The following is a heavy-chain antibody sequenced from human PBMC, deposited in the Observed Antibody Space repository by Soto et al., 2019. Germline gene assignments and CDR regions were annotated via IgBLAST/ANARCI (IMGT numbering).Heavy chain of an antibody. CDR1: GYSFTGYI. V-gene: IGHV1-2*02. CDR2: TNPKSGVT. J-gene: IGHJ4*02. Sequence: QVQLVQSGAEVKKPGASVKVSCKASGYSFTGYIMHWVRQVPGQGLEWMGWTNPKSGVTKYPQKLQGRVTMTRDTSISTAYMALTSLRSDDTAVYYCARAHVRLQLGASDYWGQGTLVTVSS. CDR3: ARAHVRLQLGASDY. D-gene: IGHD6-25*01.